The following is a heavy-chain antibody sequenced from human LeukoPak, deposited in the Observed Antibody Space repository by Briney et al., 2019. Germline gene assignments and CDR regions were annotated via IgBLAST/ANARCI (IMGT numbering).Heavy chain of an antibody. J-gene: IGHJ3*02. V-gene: IGHV3-48*01. CDR2: IRSSSSTI. Sequence: GGSLRLSCAASGFTFSSYAMHWVRQAPGKGLGWVSYIRSSSSTIYYADSVKGRFTISRDNAKNSLYLQMNSLRAEDTAVYYCARAKRNGFDIWGQGTMVTVSS. CDR1: GFTFSSYA. CDR3: ARAKRNGFDI.